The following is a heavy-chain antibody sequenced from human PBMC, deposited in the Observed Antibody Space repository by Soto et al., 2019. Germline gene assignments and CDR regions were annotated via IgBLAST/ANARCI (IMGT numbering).Heavy chain of an antibody. CDR3: ARDFAYFDS. D-gene: IGHD3-3*01. J-gene: IGHJ4*02. V-gene: IGHV4-61*01. CDR1: GDSSKSGSYS. CDR2: VYHTGRT. Sequence: LSLTCTVSGDSSKSGSYSWSWIRQPPGQGLEWIGYVYHTGRTSYNPSLKSRVSISMDTSKNQFSLNLDSVTAADTAVYFCARDFAYFDSWGQGTLVTVSS.